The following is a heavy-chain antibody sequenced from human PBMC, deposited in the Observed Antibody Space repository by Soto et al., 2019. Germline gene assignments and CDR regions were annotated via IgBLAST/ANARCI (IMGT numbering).Heavy chain of an antibody. D-gene: IGHD1-1*01. CDR3: AKDVEKWLVQLGGLDT. V-gene: IGHV3-23*01. CDR2: ISNSGGST. J-gene: IGHJ5*02. CDR1: GFTLSGYF. Sequence: EVQLLESGGGMVQPGGSLRLSCVASGFTLSGYFMTWVRQAPGKGLEWVSAISNSGGSTYYADSVKGRFTISRDNSHNTLYLQMNNLRAEDTARYYCAKDVEKWLVQLGGLDTWGQGAQVTVSS.